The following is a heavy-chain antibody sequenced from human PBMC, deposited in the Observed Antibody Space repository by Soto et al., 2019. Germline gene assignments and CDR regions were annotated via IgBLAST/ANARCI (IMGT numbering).Heavy chain of an antibody. V-gene: IGHV4-4*02. J-gene: IGHJ5*02. CDR1: GGSISSSNW. CDR3: ARGRWLRWFDP. Sequence: QVQLQESGPGLVKPSGTLSLTCAVSGGSISSSNWWSWVRQPPGKGLEWIGEIYHSGSTNYNPSLKTRVPISVDKSKNPCSLNLSSVTAADTAVYYCARGRWLRWFDPWGQGTLVTVSS. CDR2: IYHSGST. D-gene: IGHD6-19*01.